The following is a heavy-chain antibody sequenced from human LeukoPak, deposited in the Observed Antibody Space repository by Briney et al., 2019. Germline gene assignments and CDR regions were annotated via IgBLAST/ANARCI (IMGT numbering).Heavy chain of an antibody. J-gene: IGHJ4*02. V-gene: IGHV3-15*01. CDR2: IKNKTNGGTT. Sequence: GGSLRLSCAASGFTFSSYSMNWVRQAPGXXXEWVGHIKNKTNGGTTDYAAPVKGRFIISRDDSKNTLYLQMNSLRTEDTAVYYCARGFCSSTSCYQGPFDFWGQGTLVTVSS. D-gene: IGHD2-2*01. CDR1: GFTFSSYS. CDR3: ARGFCSSTSCYQGPFDF.